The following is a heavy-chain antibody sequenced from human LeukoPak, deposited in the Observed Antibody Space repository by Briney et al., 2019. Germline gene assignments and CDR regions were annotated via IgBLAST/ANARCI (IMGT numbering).Heavy chain of an antibody. Sequence: PGGSLRLSCAASGFTFSSYSMNWVRQAPGKGLEWVSSISSSSSSYIYYADSVKGRFTISRDNAKNSLYLQMNSLRAEDTAVYYCARDITDYGDYPDYYYYYMDVWGKGTTVTVSS. V-gene: IGHV3-21*01. CDR1: GFTFSSYS. CDR2: ISSSSSSYI. CDR3: ARDITDYGDYPDYYYYYMDV. J-gene: IGHJ6*03. D-gene: IGHD4-17*01.